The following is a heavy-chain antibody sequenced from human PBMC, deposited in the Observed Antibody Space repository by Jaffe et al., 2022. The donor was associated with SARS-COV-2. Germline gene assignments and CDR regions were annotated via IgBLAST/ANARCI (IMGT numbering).Heavy chain of an antibody. CDR3: ARRLGYCSGGSCYSFWFDP. Sequence: QLQLQESGSGLVKPSQTLSLTCAVSGGSISSGGYSWSWIRQPPGKGLEWIGYIYHSGSTYYNPSLKSRVTISVDRSKNQFSLKLSSVTAADTAVYYCARRLGYCSGGSCYSFWFDPWGQGTLVTVSS. CDR2: IYHSGST. J-gene: IGHJ5*02. V-gene: IGHV4-30-2*01. D-gene: IGHD2-15*01. CDR1: GGSISSGGYS.